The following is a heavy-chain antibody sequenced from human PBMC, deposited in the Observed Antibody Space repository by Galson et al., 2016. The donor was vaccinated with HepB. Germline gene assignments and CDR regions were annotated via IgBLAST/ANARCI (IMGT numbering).Heavy chain of an antibody. Sequence: SLRLSCAASGFTFSTYTMNWVRQAPGKGLEWVSSISSRSSYIYYAESLKGRFTISRDNAKNSLYLQMNSLRAEDTAVYYCARDTQVIPAPLRVGRFDPWGQGTLVTVSS. V-gene: IGHV3-21*01. CDR2: ISSRSSYI. J-gene: IGHJ5*02. CDR1: GFTFSTYT. D-gene: IGHD2/OR15-2a*01. CDR3: ARDTQVIPAPLRVGRFDP.